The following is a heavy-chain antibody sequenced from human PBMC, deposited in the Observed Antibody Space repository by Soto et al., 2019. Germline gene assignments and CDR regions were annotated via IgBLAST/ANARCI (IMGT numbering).Heavy chain of an antibody. CDR1: GFTVSSNY. V-gene: IGHV3-66*01. D-gene: IGHD5-12*01. CDR2: IYSGGST. J-gene: IGHJ4*02. Sequence: EVQLVESGGGLVQPGGSLRLSCAASGFTVSSNYMSWVRQAPGKGLEWVSVIYSGGSTYYADSVKGRFTISRDNSMNTLYLQMNSLRAEDTAVYYCARGLYSGGHYFDYWGQGTLVTVSS. CDR3: ARGLYSGGHYFDY.